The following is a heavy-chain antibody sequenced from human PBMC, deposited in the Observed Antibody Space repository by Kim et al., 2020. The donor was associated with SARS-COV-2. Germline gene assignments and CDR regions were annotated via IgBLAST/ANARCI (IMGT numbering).Heavy chain of an antibody. V-gene: IGHV3-7*05. CDR2: IKYDGSET. Sequence: GGSLRLSCAASGFTSTSGWMNWVRHTPGKGLEWVALIKYDGSETKYVDSVKGRFTISRDSAIMYLQMNSLRAEDTALYYCAGVGGWLIEHWGRGTLVTVSS. D-gene: IGHD6-19*01. J-gene: IGHJ1*01. CDR1: GFTSTSGW. CDR3: AGVGGWLIEH.